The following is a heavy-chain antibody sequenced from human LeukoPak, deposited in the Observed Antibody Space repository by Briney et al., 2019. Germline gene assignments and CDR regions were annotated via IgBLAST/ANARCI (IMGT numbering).Heavy chain of an antibody. V-gene: IGHV4-34*01. Sequence: SETLSLTCAVYGGSSSGYYWSSIRQPPGKGLEWIGEINHSGSTNYNPSLKSRVTISVDTSKNQFSLKLSSVTAADTAVYYCARVGYCSSTSFFQGAFVIWGQGTMVTVSS. CDR1: GGSSSGYY. CDR2: INHSGST. D-gene: IGHD2-2*01. CDR3: ARVGYCSSTSFFQGAFVI. J-gene: IGHJ3*02.